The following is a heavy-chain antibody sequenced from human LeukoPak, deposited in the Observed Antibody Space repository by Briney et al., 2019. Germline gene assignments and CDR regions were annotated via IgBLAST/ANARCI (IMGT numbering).Heavy chain of an antibody. D-gene: IGHD3-10*01. CDR3: ARRAVREGDAFDF. V-gene: IGHV5-51*01. Sequence: GESLKISCKGSGYSFASYLIGWVRQMPGKGLEGRGIINPGDSDTRYSPCFQGQVTISADKSISTAYLQLSSLKASDTAMYYCARRAVREGDAFDFWGPGTMVTVSS. CDR2: INPGDSDT. CDR1: GYSFASYL. J-gene: IGHJ3*01.